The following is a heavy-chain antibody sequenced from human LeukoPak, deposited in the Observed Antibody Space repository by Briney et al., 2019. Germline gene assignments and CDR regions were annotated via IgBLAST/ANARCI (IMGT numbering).Heavy chain of an antibody. D-gene: IGHD5-18*01. CDR3: ARERQRYSYGPYFDY. Sequence: EASVKVSCKASGGTFSSYAISWVRQAPGQGLEWMGGIIPIFGKANYAQKFQGRVTITADESTSTAYMELSSLRSEDTAVYYCARERQRYSYGPYFDYWGQGTLVTVSS. CDR1: GGTFSSYA. J-gene: IGHJ4*02. CDR2: IIPIFGKA. V-gene: IGHV1-69*01.